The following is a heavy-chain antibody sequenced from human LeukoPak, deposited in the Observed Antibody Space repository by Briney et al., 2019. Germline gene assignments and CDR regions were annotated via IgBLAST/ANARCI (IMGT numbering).Heavy chain of an antibody. V-gene: IGHV3-66*01. J-gene: IGHJ4*02. CDR2: IYSGGST. D-gene: IGHD2-2*01. Sequence: GGSLRLSCAASGFTVSSNYMSWVRQAPGKGLEWVSVIYSGGSTYYADSVKGRFTISRDNSKNTLYLQMNSLRAEDTAVYYCARDLRECTSCYSSGFDYWGQGTLVTVSS. CDR3: ARDLRECTSCYSSGFDY. CDR1: GFTVSSNY.